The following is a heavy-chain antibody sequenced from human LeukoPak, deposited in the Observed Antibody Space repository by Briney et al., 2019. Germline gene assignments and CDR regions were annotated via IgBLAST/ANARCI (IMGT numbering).Heavy chain of an antibody. CDR2: INPNSGGT. D-gene: IGHD4-17*01. CDR3: ARGGGMTTVTKSWFDP. J-gene: IGHJ5*02. V-gene: IGHV1-2*02. CDR1: GYTFTGYY. Sequence: ASVKVSCKASGYTFTGYYMHWVRQAPGQGLGWMGWINPNSGGTNYAQKFQGRVTMTRDTSISTAYMELSRLRSDDTAVYYCARGGGMTTVTKSWFDPWGQGTLVTVSS.